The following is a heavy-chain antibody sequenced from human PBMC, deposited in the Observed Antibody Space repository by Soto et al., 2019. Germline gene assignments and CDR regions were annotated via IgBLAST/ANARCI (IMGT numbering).Heavy chain of an antibody. Sequence: EVQLVESGGGLVKPGGSLRLSCAASGFAFSSYSMNWVRQAPGKGLEWVAFITIRSSYIYYADSVRGRFTISRDNAKNSLYLQMDGLRAEDTAVYDCARDDGWLVLDYWGQGTLVTGSS. J-gene: IGHJ4*02. V-gene: IGHV3-21*06. CDR3: ARDDGWLVLDY. CDR1: GFAFSSYS. CDR2: ITIRSSYI. D-gene: IGHD6-19*01.